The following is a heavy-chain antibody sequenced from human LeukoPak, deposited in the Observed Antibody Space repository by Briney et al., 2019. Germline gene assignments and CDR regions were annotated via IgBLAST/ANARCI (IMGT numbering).Heavy chain of an antibody. J-gene: IGHJ3*02. CDR1: GGSISSSSYY. CDR3: AGCATGPAFDI. V-gene: IGHV4-39*01. Sequence: SETLSLTCTVSGGSISSSSYYWGWIRQPPGKGLEWIGSIYYSGSTYYNPSLKSRVTISVDTSKNQFSLKLSSVTAADTAVYYSAGCATGPAFDIWGQGTMVTVSS. D-gene: IGHD1-1*01. CDR2: IYYSGST.